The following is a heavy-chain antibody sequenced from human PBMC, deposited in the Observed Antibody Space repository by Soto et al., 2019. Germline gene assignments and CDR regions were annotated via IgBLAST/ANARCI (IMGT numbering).Heavy chain of an antibody. V-gene: IGHV3-23*01. Sequence: AGSLRLSCAASGFTFSSYAMSWVRQAPGKGLEWVSAISGSGGSTYYADSVKGRFTISRDNSKNTLYLQMNSLRAEDTAVYYCAKDTVYSSGLHDYWGQGTLVTVSS. CDR2: ISGSGGST. D-gene: IGHD6-19*01. J-gene: IGHJ4*02. CDR1: GFTFSSYA. CDR3: AKDTVYSSGLHDY.